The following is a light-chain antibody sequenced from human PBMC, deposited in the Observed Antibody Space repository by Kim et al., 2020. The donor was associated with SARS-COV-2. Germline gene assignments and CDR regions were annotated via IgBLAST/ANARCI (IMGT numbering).Light chain of an antibody. CDR1: CGRICSNF. V-gene: IGLV6-57*01. Sequence: VTISCTSRCGRICSNFVDWFQQRPGSSPTIVIYEDNENPSGVPVPFSGSLYSSSNSASLTISGLKTEDEADYYCQSYDSSNPYVVFGGGTQLTVL. CDR2: EDN. CDR3: QSYDSSNPYVV. J-gene: IGLJ2*01.